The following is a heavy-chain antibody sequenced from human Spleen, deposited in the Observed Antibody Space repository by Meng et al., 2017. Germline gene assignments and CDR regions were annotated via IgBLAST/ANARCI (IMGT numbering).Heavy chain of an antibody. J-gene: IGHJ4*02. V-gene: IGHV3-23*01. CDR1: GFTFSRYA. CDR2: ISGSGGST. D-gene: IGHD2-2*01. Sequence: GGSLRLSCAASGFTFSRYAMSWVRQAPGKGLEWVSAISGSGGSTYYADSVKGRFTISRDNSKNTLYLQMNSLRPEDTAVYYCARDDCGSTSCYIDSWGQGTLVTVSS. CDR3: ARDDCGSTSCYIDS.